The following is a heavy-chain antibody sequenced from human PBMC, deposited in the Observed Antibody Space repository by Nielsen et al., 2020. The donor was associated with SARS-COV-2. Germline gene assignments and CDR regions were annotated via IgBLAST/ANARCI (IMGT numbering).Heavy chain of an antibody. CDR2: IYYSGST. J-gene: IGHJ4*02. V-gene: IGHV4-39*01. CDR1: GGSISSSSYY. D-gene: IGHD1-26*01. Sequence: SETLSLTCTVSGGSISSSSYYWGWIRQPPGKGLEWIGSIYYSGSTYYNPSLKSRVTISVDTSKNQFSLKLSSVTAADTAVYYCARGGPPSYGYWGQGTLVTVSS. CDR3: ARGGPPSYGY.